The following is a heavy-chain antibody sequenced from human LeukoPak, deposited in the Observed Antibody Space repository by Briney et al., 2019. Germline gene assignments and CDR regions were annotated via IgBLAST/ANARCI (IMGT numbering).Heavy chain of an antibody. V-gene: IGHV3-53*01. D-gene: IGHD6-19*01. CDR1: GFTVSSNY. J-gene: IGHJ4*02. Sequence: GGPLRLSCAASGFTVSSNYMSWVRQAPGKGLEWVSVIYSGGSTYYADSVKGRFTISRDNSKNTLYLQMNSLRAEDTAVYYCARDHTKAVAGRGYYFDYWGQGTLVTVSS. CDR2: IYSGGST. CDR3: ARDHTKAVAGRGYYFDY.